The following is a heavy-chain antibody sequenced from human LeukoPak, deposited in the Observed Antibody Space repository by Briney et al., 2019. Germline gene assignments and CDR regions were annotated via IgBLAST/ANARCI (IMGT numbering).Heavy chain of an antibody. Sequence: GGSLRLSCAASGFTFSSYAMSWVRQTPGKGLEWVSAISGSGGSTYYADSVKGRFTISRDNSKNTLYLQMDSLRAEDAAVYYCAKASYSYGSGSYYIRYDAFDIWGQGTMVTVSS. D-gene: IGHD3-10*01. CDR1: GFTFSSYA. CDR3: AKASYSYGSGSYYIRYDAFDI. CDR2: ISGSGGST. J-gene: IGHJ3*02. V-gene: IGHV3-23*01.